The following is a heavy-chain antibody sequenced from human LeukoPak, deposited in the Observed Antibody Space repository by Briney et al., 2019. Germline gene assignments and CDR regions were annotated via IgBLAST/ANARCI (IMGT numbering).Heavy chain of an antibody. CDR3: TTRRQDGW. J-gene: IGHJ4*02. D-gene: IGHD2-15*01. CDR2: IKSKSDGGTI. CDR1: GFTFSDAW. Sequence: GGSLRLSCVGSGFTFSDAWMSWVRQAPGKGLEWVGRIKSKSDGGTIDYAAPVKGRFTISRDDPRNTLYLQMNSLKTKDTAVYYCTTRRQDGWWGQGTLVTVS. V-gene: IGHV3-15*01.